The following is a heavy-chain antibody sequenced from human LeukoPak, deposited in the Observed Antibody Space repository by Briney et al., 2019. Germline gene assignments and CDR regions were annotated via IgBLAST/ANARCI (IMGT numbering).Heavy chain of an antibody. Sequence: GASVKVSCKASGYTFTGYYMHWVRQAPGQGLEWMGWINPNSGGTNYAQKFQGRATMTRDTSISTAYMELSRLRSDDTAVYYCARGEAEVADAFDIWGQGTMVTVSS. CDR2: INPNSGGT. CDR1: GYTFTGYY. D-gene: IGHD3-16*01. J-gene: IGHJ3*02. V-gene: IGHV1-2*02. CDR3: ARGEAEVADAFDI.